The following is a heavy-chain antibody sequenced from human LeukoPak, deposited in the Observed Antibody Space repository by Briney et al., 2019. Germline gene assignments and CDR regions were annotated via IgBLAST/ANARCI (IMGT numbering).Heavy chain of an antibody. CDR3: ASDPYDILTGYLDY. CDR2: ISYDGSSK. D-gene: IGHD3-9*01. Sequence: PGGSLRLSCAASGFTFSSYAMHWVRQAPGKGLEWVAVISYDGSSKYYADSVKGRFTISRDNSKNTLYLQMNSLRAEDTAVYYCASDPYDILTGYLDYWGQGTLVTVSS. CDR1: GFTFSSYA. V-gene: IGHV3-30*04. J-gene: IGHJ4*02.